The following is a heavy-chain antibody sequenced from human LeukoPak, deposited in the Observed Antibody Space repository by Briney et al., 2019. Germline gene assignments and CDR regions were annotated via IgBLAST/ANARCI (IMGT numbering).Heavy chain of an antibody. J-gene: IGHJ4*02. CDR2: MIPNSGKA. Sequence: ASVKVSCKASGYTFTSYDISWVRQAPGQGLEWMGWMIPNSGKAGYAQKFQGRVTMTRDTSITTAYMELSSLRSEDTAVYYCARGSRMSGVRGVTCHYGGQGSRVSVPS. CDR1: GYTFTSYD. D-gene: IGHD3-10*01. V-gene: IGHV1-8*01. CDR3: ARGSRMSGVRGVTCHY.